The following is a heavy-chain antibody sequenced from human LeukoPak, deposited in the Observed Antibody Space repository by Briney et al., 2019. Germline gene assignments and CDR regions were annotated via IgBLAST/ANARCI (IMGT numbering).Heavy chain of an antibody. CDR3: ARASRFGEFDY. CDR2: IYYSGST. J-gene: IGHJ4*02. CDR1: GGSISSYY. Sequence: PSETLSLTCTVSGGSISSYYWSWIRQPPGKGLEWIGYIYYSGSTNYNPSHKSRVTISVDTSKNQFSLKLSSVTAADTAVYYCARASRFGEFDYWGQGTLVTVSS. V-gene: IGHV4-59*01. D-gene: IGHD3-10*01.